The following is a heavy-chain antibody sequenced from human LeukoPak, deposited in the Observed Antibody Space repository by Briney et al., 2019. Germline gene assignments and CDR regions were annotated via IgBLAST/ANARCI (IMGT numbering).Heavy chain of an antibody. Sequence: GGSLRLSCAASGFTFSSYSMNWVRQAPGKGLEWVSSISSSSSYIYYADSVKGRFTISRDNTKNSLYLQMHSLRAEDTAVYYCASGYDSSGYYYNYWGQGTLVTVSS. CDR3: ASGYDSSGYYYNY. V-gene: IGHV3-21*01. CDR1: GFTFSSYS. D-gene: IGHD3-22*01. J-gene: IGHJ4*02. CDR2: ISSSSSYI.